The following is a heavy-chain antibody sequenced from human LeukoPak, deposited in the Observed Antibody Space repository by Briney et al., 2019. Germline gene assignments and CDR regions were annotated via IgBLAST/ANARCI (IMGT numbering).Heavy chain of an antibody. Sequence: ASVKVSCKASRGTFSSYAINWVRQAPGQGFEWLGRIIPSLGLIKNARKFHGRVTITADKSTSIVYMELTSLRSEDTAVYYCARDRAPSQNWGLGAFDIWGQGTMVTVSS. CDR1: RGTFSSYA. CDR2: IIPSLGLI. J-gene: IGHJ3*02. D-gene: IGHD7-27*01. CDR3: ARDRAPSQNWGLGAFDI. V-gene: IGHV1-69*04.